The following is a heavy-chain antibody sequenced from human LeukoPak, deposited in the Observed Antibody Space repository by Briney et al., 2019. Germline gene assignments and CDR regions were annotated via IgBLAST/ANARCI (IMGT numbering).Heavy chain of an antibody. CDR3: AKDPTHFRVWDDYDTNILSH. V-gene: IGHV3-48*03. CDR2: ISSSGSTI. J-gene: IGHJ4*02. CDR1: GFTFSSYE. Sequence: GGSLRLSCAASGFTFSSYEMNWVRQAPGKGLEWVSYISSSGSTIYYADSVKGRFTISRDNSKNTLYLQMNSLRADDTAVYYCAKDPTHFRVWDDYDTNILSHWGQGTLVTVSS. D-gene: IGHD4/OR15-4a*01.